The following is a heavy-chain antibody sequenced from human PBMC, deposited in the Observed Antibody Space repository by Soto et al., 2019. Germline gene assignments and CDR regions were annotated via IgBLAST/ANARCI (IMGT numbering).Heavy chain of an antibody. J-gene: IGHJ4*02. CDR1: D. V-gene: IGHV1-8*01. Sequence: DINWVRQATGQGLEWMGWMNPNSGNTAYAQKFQGRVTMTRNTSISTAYMGLSSLRSADTAVYYCARGRPDYGEYRCQGTLVTVSS. CDR3: ARGRPDYGEY. CDR2: MNPNSGNT.